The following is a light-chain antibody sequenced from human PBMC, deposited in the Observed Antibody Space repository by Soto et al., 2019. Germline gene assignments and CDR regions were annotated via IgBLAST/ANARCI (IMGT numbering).Light chain of an antibody. Sequence: EIVMTQSPATLSVSPGESATLSCRASQSISSSKLAWYQQNPGQAPRLLMYGASNRATGIPARFSGSGSETDFTLTISSLEPEDFAVYYCQQRSNWPPAITFGQGTRLEIK. CDR3: QQRSNWPPAIT. V-gene: IGKV3D-20*02. CDR2: GAS. J-gene: IGKJ5*01. CDR1: QSISSS.